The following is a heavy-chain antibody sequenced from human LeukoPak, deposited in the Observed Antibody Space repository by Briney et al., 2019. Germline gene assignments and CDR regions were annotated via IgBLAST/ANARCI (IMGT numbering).Heavy chain of an antibody. Sequence: GASVKVSCKASGYTFTSYGISWVRQAPGQGLEWMGWISAYNGNTNYAQKLQGRVTVTTDTSTSTAYMELRSLRSDDTAVYYCARDLRDIVVVPAAIRPYYGTDVWGQGTTVTVSS. J-gene: IGHJ6*02. CDR3: ARDLRDIVVVPAAIRPYYGTDV. V-gene: IGHV1-18*01. CDR2: ISAYNGNT. CDR1: GYTFTSYG. D-gene: IGHD2-2*02.